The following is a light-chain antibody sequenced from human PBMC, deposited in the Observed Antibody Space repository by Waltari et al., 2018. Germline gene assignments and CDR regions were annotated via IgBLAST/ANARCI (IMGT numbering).Light chain of an antibody. CDR2: DES. CDR1: QSINNY. Sequence: EIVLTQSPGTLSLSPGEGATLSCRASQSINNYLAWYQQKAGQAPRLLIYDESKRATGIPARFSGSGSGTDFTLTISRLQPEDFAVYYCQQRGNCQTFGQGTKVEIK. J-gene: IGKJ1*01. CDR3: QQRGNCQT. V-gene: IGKV3-11*01.